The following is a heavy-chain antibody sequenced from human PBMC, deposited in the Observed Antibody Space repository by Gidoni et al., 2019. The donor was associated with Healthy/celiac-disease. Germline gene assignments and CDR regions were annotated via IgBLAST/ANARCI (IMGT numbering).Heavy chain of an antibody. CDR2: IYYSGST. CDR1: GGSISSYY. Sequence: QVQLQESGPGLVKPSETLSLTCTVSGGSISSYYWSWIRQPPGKGLEWIGYIYYSGSTNYNPSLKSRVTISVDTSKNQFSLKLSSVTAADTAVYYCARIPTWAAPRYSYYFDYWGQGTLVTVSS. V-gene: IGHV4-59*01. J-gene: IGHJ4*02. CDR3: ARIPTWAAPRYSYYFDY. D-gene: IGHD6-6*01.